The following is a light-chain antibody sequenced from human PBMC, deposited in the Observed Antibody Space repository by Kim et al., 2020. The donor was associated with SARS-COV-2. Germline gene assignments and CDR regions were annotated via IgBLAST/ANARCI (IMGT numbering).Light chain of an antibody. Sequence: QLVLTQSPSASASLGASVKLTCTLSSGHSSYAIAWHQQQPEKGPRYLMKVNSDGSHDKGDGIPDRFSGSSSGAERYLTISSLQSDDEADYYCQTWGTGIGWVFGGGTKVTVL. CDR3: QTWGTGIGWV. CDR2: VNSDGSH. CDR1: SGHSSYA. V-gene: IGLV4-69*01. J-gene: IGLJ3*02.